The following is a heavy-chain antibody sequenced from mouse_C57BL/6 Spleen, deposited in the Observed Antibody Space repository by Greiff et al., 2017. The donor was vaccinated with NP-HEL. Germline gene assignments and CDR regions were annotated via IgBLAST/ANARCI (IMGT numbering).Heavy chain of an antibody. CDR3: ARDTTVRAMDY. CDR1: GYTFTSYW. CDR2: IHPNSGST. Sequence: QVQLQQSGAELVKPGASVKLSCKASGYTFTSYWMHWVKQRPGQGLEWIGMIHPNSGSTNYNEKFKSKATLTVDKSSSTAYMQLSSLTSEDSAVYYCARDTTVRAMDYWGQGTSVTVSS. V-gene: IGHV1-64*01. D-gene: IGHD1-1*01. J-gene: IGHJ4*01.